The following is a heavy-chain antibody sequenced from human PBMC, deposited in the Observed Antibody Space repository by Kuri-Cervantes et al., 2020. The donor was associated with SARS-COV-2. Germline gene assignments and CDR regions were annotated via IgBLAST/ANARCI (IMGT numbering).Heavy chain of an antibody. J-gene: IGHJ4*02. CDR3: AKDGPDSGSYLFDY. CDR1: AFTFSSYG. Sequence: GGSLRLSCAASAFTFSSYGMHWVRQAPGKGLEWVAVISYDGSNKYYADSVKGRFTISRDNSKNTLYLQMNSLRAEDTAVYYCAKDGPDSGSYLFDYWGQGTLVTVSS. CDR2: ISYDGSNK. D-gene: IGHD1-26*01. V-gene: IGHV3-30*18.